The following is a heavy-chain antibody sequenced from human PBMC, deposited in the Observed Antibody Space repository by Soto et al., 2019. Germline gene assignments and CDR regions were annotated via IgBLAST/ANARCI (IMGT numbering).Heavy chain of an antibody. CDR2: ISSSSSYI. CDR1: GFTFISYS. CDR3: ARDSGFDIDSGKHYYMDV. Sequence: GGSLRLSCAASGFTFISYSMNWVLQAPGKGLEWVSSISSSSSYIYYADSVKGRFTISRDNAKNSLYLQMNSLRAEDTAVYYCARDSGFDIDSGKHYYMDVFGKGTNVTVSS. D-gene: IGHD5-12*01. V-gene: IGHV3-21*01. J-gene: IGHJ6*03.